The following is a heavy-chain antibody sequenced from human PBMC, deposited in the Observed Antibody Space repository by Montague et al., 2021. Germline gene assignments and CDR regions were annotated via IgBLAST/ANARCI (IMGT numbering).Heavy chain of an antibody. D-gene: IGHD2-21*01. CDR3: ARDQGQGYCGGDCYVGLDY. J-gene: IGHJ4*02. Sequence: SRRLSCAASGFTFSNYWMSWVRQAPGKGLEWVANIKQDGSEKHYVDSVKGRFTISRDNAKNSLYLQMNSLRAEDTAVYFCARDQGQGYCGGDCYVGLDYWGQGTLGTGSS. CDR1: GFTFSNYW. V-gene: IGHV3-7*01. CDR2: IKQDGSEK.